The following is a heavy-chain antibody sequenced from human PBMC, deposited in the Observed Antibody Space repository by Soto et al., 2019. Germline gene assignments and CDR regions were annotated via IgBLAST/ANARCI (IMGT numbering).Heavy chain of an antibody. CDR3: ATGYGDLYYYYGMDV. CDR1: GYTLTELS. Sequence: ASVKVSFKVSGYTLTELSMHWLRQAPGKGLEWMGGFDPEDGETIYAQKFQGRVTMTEDTSTDTAYMELSSLRSEDTAVYYCATGYGDLYYYYGMDVWGQGTTVTVSS. D-gene: IGHD3-10*01. V-gene: IGHV1-24*01. J-gene: IGHJ6*02. CDR2: FDPEDGET.